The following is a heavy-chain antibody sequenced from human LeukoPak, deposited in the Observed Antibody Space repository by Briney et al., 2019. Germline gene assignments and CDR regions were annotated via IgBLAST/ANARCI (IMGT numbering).Heavy chain of an antibody. J-gene: IGHJ4*02. CDR2: FDPEDGET. V-gene: IGHV1-24*01. Sequence: ASVKVSCKVSRYTLTELSMHWVRQAPGKGLEWMGGFDPEDGETIYAQKFQGRVTMTEDTSTDTAYMELSSLRSEDTAVYYCATDRVPYCTNGVCYTGNGFDYWGQGTLVTVSS. CDR3: ATDRVPYCTNGVCYTGNGFDY. D-gene: IGHD2-8*01. CDR1: RYTLTELS.